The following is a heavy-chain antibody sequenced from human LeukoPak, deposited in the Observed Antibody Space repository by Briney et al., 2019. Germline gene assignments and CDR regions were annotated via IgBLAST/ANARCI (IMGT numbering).Heavy chain of an antibody. Sequence: SETLSLTCAVSGGSISSSNWWSWVRPPPGKGLEWIGEIYHSGSTNYNPSLKSRVTISVDKSKNQFSLKLSSVTAADTAVYYCARGIRGSNYVALYYFDYWGQGTLVTVSS. CDR1: GGSISSSNW. CDR3: ARGIRGSNYVALYYFDY. D-gene: IGHD4-11*01. V-gene: IGHV4-4*02. J-gene: IGHJ4*02. CDR2: IYHSGST.